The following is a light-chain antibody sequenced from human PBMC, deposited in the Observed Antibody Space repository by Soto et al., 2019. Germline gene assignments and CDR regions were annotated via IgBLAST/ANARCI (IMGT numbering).Light chain of an antibody. CDR1: QDVSDF. J-gene: IGKJ4*01. Sequence: DIQLTQSPSILSASVGDRVTLTCRASQDVSDFLAWYQQKPWKAAKLLIYAASGLQSGVPSRFSGSGSGXEFTLTTXSLQSDDFAVYYCQQYNSWPLTFGGGTKVDIK. V-gene: IGKV1-16*01. CDR2: AAS. CDR3: QQYNSWPLT.